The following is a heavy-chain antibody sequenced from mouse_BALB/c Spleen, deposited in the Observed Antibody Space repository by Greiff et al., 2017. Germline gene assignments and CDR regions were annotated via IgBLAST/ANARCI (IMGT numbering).Heavy chain of an antibody. CDR1: GYTFTSYW. CDR3: TRKCSHYYGSSYWYFDV. D-gene: IGHD1-1*01. Sequence: QVQLQQPGAELVRPGASVKLSCKASGYTFTSYWINWVKQRPGQGLEWIGNIYPSDSYTNYKQKFKDKATLTVDKSSSTAYMQLSSPTSEDSAVYYCTRKCSHYYGSSYWYFDVWGAGTTVTVSA. CDR2: IYPSDSYT. V-gene: IGHV1-69*02. J-gene: IGHJ1*01.